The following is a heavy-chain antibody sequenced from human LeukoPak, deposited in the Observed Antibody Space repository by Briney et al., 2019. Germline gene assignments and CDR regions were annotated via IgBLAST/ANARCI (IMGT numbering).Heavy chain of an antibody. Sequence: ASVKVSCKASGGTFSSYAISWVRQAPGQGLEWMGGIIPIFGTANYAQKFQGRVTITADESTSTAYMELSSLRSEDTAVYYCARDLEITGTTGGGYWGQGTLVTVSS. J-gene: IGHJ4*02. D-gene: IGHD1-20*01. CDR3: ARDLEITGTTGGGY. CDR2: IIPIFGTA. V-gene: IGHV1-69*13. CDR1: GGTFSSYA.